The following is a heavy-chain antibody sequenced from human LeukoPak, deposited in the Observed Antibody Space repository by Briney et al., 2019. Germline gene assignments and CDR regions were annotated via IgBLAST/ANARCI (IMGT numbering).Heavy chain of an antibody. CDR1: GFTFINAW. V-gene: IGHV3-15*01. CDR3: TTWAAWATTRDY. Sequence: GGSLRLSCAASGFTFINAWMSWVRQAPGQGLEWVGHIKSKTDGGTTDYGAPVKGRFTISRDDSKNTLYLQMNSLKNEDTAVYYCTTWAAWATTRDYWGQGTLVTVSS. D-gene: IGHD5-12*01. J-gene: IGHJ4*02. CDR2: IKSKTDGGTT.